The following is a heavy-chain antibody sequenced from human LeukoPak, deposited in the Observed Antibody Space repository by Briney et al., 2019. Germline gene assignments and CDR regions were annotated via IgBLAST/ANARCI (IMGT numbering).Heavy chain of an antibody. CDR2: ISYDGSNK. D-gene: IGHD6-19*01. V-gene: IGHV3-30*18. CDR1: GFTFCSYG. Sequence: GGSLRLSCAASGFTFCSYGMHWVRQAPGKGLEWVAVISYDGSNKYYADSVKGRFTISRDNSKNTLYLQMNSLRAENTAVYYCAKDGSTVAGPSDFDYWGQGTLVTVSS. J-gene: IGHJ4*02. CDR3: AKDGSTVAGPSDFDY.